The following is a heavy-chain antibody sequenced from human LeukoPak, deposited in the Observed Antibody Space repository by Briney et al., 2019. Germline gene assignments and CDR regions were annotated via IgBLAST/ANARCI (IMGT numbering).Heavy chain of an antibody. CDR2: ISSSGSTI. CDR1: GFIFSNYA. CDR3: AREAGQDYYYYYGMDV. J-gene: IGHJ6*02. Sequence: PGGSLRLSCAASGFIFSNYAMTWVRRAPGKGLEWVSYISSSGSTIYYADSVKGRFTISRDNAKNSLYLQMNSLRAEDTAVYYCAREAGQDYYYYYGMDVWGQGTTVTVSS. D-gene: IGHD6-13*01. V-gene: IGHV3-11*01.